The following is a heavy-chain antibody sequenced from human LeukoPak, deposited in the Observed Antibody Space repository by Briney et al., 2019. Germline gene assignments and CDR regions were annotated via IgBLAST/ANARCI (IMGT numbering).Heavy chain of an antibody. CDR2: ISYDGSKK. J-gene: IGHJ4*02. CDR3: AKDQGYRSGTSLDY. D-gene: IGHD3-10*01. CDR1: GFTLSSYS. V-gene: IGHV3-30*18. Sequence: PGRSLRLSCAASGFTLSSYSMHWVRQAPGKGLEWVAVISYDGSKKYYADSVKGRFAISRDNSKNTLYLQMNSLRAEDTAVYYCAKDQGYRSGTSLDYWGQGTLVTVSS.